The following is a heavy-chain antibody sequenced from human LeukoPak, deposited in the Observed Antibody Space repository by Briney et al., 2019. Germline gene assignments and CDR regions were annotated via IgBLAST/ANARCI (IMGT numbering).Heavy chain of an antibody. J-gene: IGHJ3*02. CDR3: ARDGYYDSSGSPEAFDI. V-gene: IGHV3-21*01. CDR1: EFSFSSYS. D-gene: IGHD3-22*01. CDR2: ISSSSSWI. Sequence: GGSLRLSCAASEFSFSSYSMNWVRQAPGKGLEWVSSISSSSSWIFYADSVKGRFTISRDNAKNSLYLQMNSLRAEDTAVYYCARDGYYDSSGSPEAFDIWGQGTMVTVSS.